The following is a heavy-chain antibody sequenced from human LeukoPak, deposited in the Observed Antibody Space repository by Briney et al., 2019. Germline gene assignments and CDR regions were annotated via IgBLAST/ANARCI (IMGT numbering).Heavy chain of an antibody. CDR3: ARDSSIRYFDWLPDY. CDR1: GFTFSRYW. Sequence: GGSLRLSCAASGFTFSRYWMSWVRQAPGKGLEWVANIKQDGSEKYYVDSVKGRFTISRDNAKNSLYLQMNSLRAEDTAVYYCARDSSIRYFDWLPDYWGQGTLVTVSS. D-gene: IGHD3-9*01. V-gene: IGHV3-7*01. CDR2: IKQDGSEK. J-gene: IGHJ4*02.